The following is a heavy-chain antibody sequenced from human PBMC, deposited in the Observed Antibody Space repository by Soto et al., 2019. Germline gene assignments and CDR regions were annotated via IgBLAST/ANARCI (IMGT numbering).Heavy chain of an antibody. CDR3: ARDKITGPFDY. J-gene: IGHJ4*02. CDR2: FYYSGST. CDR1: GGSISSSSYY. V-gene: IGHV4-39*02. Sequence: SETLSLTCTVSGGSISSSSYYWGWIRQPPGKGLEWIGSFYYSGSTYYNPSLKSRVTISVDTSKNQFSLKLTSVTAADTAVYYCARDKITGPFDYWGQGTLVTVS. D-gene: IGHD2-8*02.